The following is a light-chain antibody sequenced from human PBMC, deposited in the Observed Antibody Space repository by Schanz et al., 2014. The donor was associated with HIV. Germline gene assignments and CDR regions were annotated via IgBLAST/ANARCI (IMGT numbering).Light chain of an antibody. V-gene: IGLV1-44*01. J-gene: IGLJ3*02. CDR2: RSN. CDR3: ASWDDSLNGWV. Sequence: QSVLTQPPSASGTPGQRVTISCSGSRSNVGTNTVNWYQQLPGTAPKLLIYRSNQRPSGVPDRFSGSKSGTSASLAISGLQSEDEGDYYCASWDDSLNGWVFGGGTKLTVL. CDR1: RSNVGTNT.